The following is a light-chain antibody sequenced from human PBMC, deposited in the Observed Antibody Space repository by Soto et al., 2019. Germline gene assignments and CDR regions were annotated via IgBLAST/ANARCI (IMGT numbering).Light chain of an antibody. CDR2: DAS. J-gene: IGKJ1*01. V-gene: IGKV1-5*01. Sequence: IQMTKSLSTLSVSVKDRVTITCRASQSISTRLAWYQQKPVKAPKLLIYDASSLESGVPSRFSGSASGTEFTLTISSLQPDDIPTYYCLSSYLYSTFAQGGKVDTK. CDR3: LSSYLYST. CDR1: QSISTR.